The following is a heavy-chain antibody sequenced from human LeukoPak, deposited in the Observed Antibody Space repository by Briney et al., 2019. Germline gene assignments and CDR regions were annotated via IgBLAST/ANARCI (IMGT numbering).Heavy chain of an antibody. V-gene: IGHV5-51*01. CDR1: GYIFTTYW. Sequence: GESLKISCKGSGYIFTTYWIAWVRQMPGKGLEWMGIIYPADSDIRYSPSFQGQVTISADKSISTAYLQWSSLKASDTAMYYCARQEYCSGGSCYTWFDPWRQGTLVIVSS. J-gene: IGHJ5*02. CDR2: IYPADSDI. D-gene: IGHD2-15*01. CDR3: ARQEYCSGGSCYTWFDP.